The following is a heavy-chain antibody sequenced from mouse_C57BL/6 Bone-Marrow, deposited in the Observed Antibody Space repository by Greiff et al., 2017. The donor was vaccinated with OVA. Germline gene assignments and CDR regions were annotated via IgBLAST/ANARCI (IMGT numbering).Heavy chain of an antibody. D-gene: IGHD2-2*01. CDR3: ARRDWGLRLYYFDY. CDR2: INPNNCGT. V-gene: IGHV1-26*01. Sequence: VQLQQSGPELVKPGASVKISCKASGYTFTDYYMNWVKQSHGKSLEWIGDINPNNCGTSYNQKFKGKATLTVDKSSSTAYMELRSLTSEDSAVYYCARRDWGLRLYYFDYWGQGTTLTVSS. CDR1: GYTFTDYY. J-gene: IGHJ2*01.